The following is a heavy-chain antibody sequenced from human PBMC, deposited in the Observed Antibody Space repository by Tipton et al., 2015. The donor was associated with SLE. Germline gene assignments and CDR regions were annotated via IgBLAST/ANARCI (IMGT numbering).Heavy chain of an antibody. CDR3: ARDEYRYDTTGYHLLGHFDF. CDR1: GGSFSGYY. Sequence: TLSLTCAVYGGSFSGYYWGWIRQPPGKGLEWVGTVYYTGNTFYNPSLKSQVTILVDTSKNQFSLKLSPVTAADTAVYYCARDEYRYDTTGYHLLGHFDFWGQGTLVTVSS. J-gene: IGHJ4*02. D-gene: IGHD3-22*01. V-gene: IGHV4-34*01. CDR2: VYYTGNT.